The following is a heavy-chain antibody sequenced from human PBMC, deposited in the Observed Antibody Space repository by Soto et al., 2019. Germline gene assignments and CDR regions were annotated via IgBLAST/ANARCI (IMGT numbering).Heavy chain of an antibody. Sequence: SETLSLTCVVSGGSLSSYDWSWIRQPPGKGLEWIGYIYYSGSTNYNPSLKSRVTISVDTSKNQFSLKLSSVTAADTAIYYCARDRHNNFFDPWGQGTLVTVSS. CDR2: IYYSGST. V-gene: IGHV4-59*01. CDR3: ARDRHNNFFDP. D-gene: IGHD6-6*01. CDR1: GGSLSSYD. J-gene: IGHJ5*02.